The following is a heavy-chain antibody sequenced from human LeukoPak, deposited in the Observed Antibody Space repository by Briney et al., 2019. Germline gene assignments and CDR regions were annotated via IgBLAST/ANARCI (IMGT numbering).Heavy chain of an antibody. CDR3: ASSRSNYYDSSGYTPKIDY. CDR1: GGSINSDF. J-gene: IGHJ4*02. V-gene: IGHV4-59*08. D-gene: IGHD3-22*01. CDR2: IYYSGST. Sequence: SETLSLTCTVSGGSINSDFWSWVRQPPGKGLEWIGYIYYSGSTTYNPSLKSRVTISLDTSKKKFSLKLSSVTAADTAVYYCASSRSNYYDSSGYTPKIDYWGQGTLVTVSS.